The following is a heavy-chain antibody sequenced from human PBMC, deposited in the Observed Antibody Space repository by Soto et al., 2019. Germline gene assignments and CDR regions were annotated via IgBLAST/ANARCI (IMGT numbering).Heavy chain of an antibody. Sequence: GASVKVSCKASGNTVPNYAIHWVRQAPGQRLEWMGWINGGNGNTYYSEHFQGRVTFTRDTSAGTVYMQLSRLRAEDTAMYYCAKGSHYDILTAYHAFDFWGQGTLVTVSS. D-gene: IGHD3-9*01. CDR2: INGGNGNT. CDR1: GNTVPNYA. CDR3: AKGSHYDILTAYHAFDF. J-gene: IGHJ4*02. V-gene: IGHV1-3*01.